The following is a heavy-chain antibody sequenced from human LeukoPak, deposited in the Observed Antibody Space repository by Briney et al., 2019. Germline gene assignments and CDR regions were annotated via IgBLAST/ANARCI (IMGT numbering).Heavy chain of an antibody. V-gene: IGHV3-23*01. J-gene: IGHJ4*02. CDR2: ISGSGGST. Sequence: GGSLRLSCAASGSTFSSYAMSWVRQAPGKGLEWVSTISGSGGSTDYAESVKGRFTISRDNAKNTLYLQMNSLRAEDTAVYYCAKEQQLWLLGYFDYWGQGALVTVSS. CDR3: AKEQQLWLLGYFDY. D-gene: IGHD5-18*01. CDR1: GSTFSSYA.